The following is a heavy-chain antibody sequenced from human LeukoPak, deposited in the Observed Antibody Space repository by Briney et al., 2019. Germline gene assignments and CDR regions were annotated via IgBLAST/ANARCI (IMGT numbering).Heavy chain of an antibody. V-gene: IGHV1-18*01. J-gene: IGHJ4*02. CDR2: ISAYNGNT. CDR1: GYTFTSYG. Sequence: GASVKVSCKASGYTFTSYGISWVRQAPGQGLEWMGWISAYNGNTNYAQKLQGRVTMTTDTSTSTAYMELRSLRSDDTAVYYCAISRKYYYDSSGYLDYGGQGTLVTVSS. CDR3: AISRKYYYDSSGYLDY. D-gene: IGHD3-22*01.